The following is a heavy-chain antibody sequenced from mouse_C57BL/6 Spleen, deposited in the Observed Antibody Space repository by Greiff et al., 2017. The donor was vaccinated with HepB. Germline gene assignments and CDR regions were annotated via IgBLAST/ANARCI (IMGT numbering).Heavy chain of an antibody. V-gene: IGHV5-9-1*02. CDR2: ISSGGDYI. CDR1: GFTFSSYA. Sequence: DVMLVESGEGLVKPGGSLKLSCAASGFTFSSYAMSWVRQTPEKRLEWVAYISSGGDYIYYADTVKGRFTISRDNARNTLYLQMSSLKSEDTAMYYCTRRGDLGYYFDYWGQGTTLTVSS. CDR3: TRRGDLGYYFDY. D-gene: IGHD3-3*01. J-gene: IGHJ2*01.